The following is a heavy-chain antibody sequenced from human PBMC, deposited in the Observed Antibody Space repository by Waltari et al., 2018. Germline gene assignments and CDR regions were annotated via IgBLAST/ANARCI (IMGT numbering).Heavy chain of an antibody. V-gene: IGHV4-34*01. CDR1: GGSFSGYY. Sequence: QVQLQQWGAGLLKPSETLSLTCAVYGGSFSGYYWSWIRQPPGKGLEWIGEINHRGNTNYNPSLKSRITISVDTSKNQFSLKLSSVTAADTAVYYCARVGDYDYVWGSYRLYYFDYWGQGTLVTVSS. CDR2: INHRGNT. CDR3: ARVGDYDYVWGSYRLYYFDY. D-gene: IGHD3-16*02. J-gene: IGHJ4*02.